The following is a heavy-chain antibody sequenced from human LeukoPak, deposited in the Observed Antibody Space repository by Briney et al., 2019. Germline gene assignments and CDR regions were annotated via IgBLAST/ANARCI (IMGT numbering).Heavy chain of an antibody. CDR3: ARELSMDV. CDR2: IKSDGSST. V-gene: IGHV3-74*01. CDR1: GFAFNAYW. J-gene: IGHJ6*02. Sequence: GGSLRLSCAASGFAFNAYWMHWVRQAPGKGLVWVSHIKSDGSSTTYADSVKGRFTISRDNAKNTLYLQMNSLRAEDTAVYYCARELSMDVWGQGTTVTVSS.